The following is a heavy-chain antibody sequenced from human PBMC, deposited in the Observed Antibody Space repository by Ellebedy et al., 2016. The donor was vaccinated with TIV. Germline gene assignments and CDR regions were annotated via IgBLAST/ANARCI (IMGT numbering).Heavy chain of an antibody. D-gene: IGHD3-9*01. CDR1: GGSISTYY. CDR3: ARGPLRYFDWVYYYHGMDV. CDR2: IYYSGYT. V-gene: IGHV4-59*08. Sequence: MPSETLSLTCTVSGGSISTYYWSWIRQPPGQGLDWIGYIYYSGYTEYNPSLKSRVTISLDTSKDQFSLRLSSVTAADTAVYYCARGPLRYFDWVYYYHGMDVWGKGTTVTVSS. J-gene: IGHJ6*04.